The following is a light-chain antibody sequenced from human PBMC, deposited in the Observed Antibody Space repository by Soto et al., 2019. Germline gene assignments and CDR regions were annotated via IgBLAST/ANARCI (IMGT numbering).Light chain of an antibody. J-gene: IGKJ1*01. CDR2: DAS. V-gene: IGKV3-20*01. CDR3: QHYDSARWT. Sequence: EIVLTQSPGTLSLSPGERATLSCRAGQSISSTYLTWYHQKPGQAPRLLIYDASRRATGIPDRFSGSGSGTDFSLTISRLEPEDFAVYYCQHYDSARWTFGLGTKVDI. CDR1: QSISSTY.